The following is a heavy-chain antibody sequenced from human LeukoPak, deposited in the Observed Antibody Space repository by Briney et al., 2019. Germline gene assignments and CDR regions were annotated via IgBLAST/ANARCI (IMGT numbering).Heavy chain of an antibody. V-gene: IGHV4-34*01. CDR1: SXXY. Sequence: SXXYXGWIRQPXGXXXXWIGEINHSGSTNYNPSXKSRVTISVXXSKNQFSLKLSSVTAADTAVYXXXXXXXXXXXXXXXXFDYWGXGTXXTVSS. CDR2: INHSGST. CDR3: XXXXXXXXXXXXXXFDY. J-gene: IGHJ4*02.